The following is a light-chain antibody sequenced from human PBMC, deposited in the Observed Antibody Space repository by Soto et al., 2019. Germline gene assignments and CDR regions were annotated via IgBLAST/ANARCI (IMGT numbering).Light chain of an antibody. Sequence: QSALTQPASVSGSPGQSITISCTGTSSDVGGYNYVSWYQQHPGKAPKLKIYDVSNRPSGVSNRFSGSKSGNTAFLTISGLQAEDEADYYCSSYTSSSTLDVVFGGGTKLTVL. CDR1: SSDVGGYNY. CDR2: DVS. J-gene: IGLJ2*01. V-gene: IGLV2-14*01. CDR3: SSYTSSSTLDVV.